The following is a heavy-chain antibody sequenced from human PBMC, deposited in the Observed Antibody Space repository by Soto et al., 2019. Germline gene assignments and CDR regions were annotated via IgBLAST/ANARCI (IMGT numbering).Heavy chain of an antibody. Sequence: SETLSLTCTVSGASISSSSYYWGWIRQPPGKGLEWIGNIYYSGKTYYNPSLKSRVTISIDRSKNQFSLKLDSVTAADTAMFYCARWDNSGWSGFDYWGQGTLVTVSS. J-gene: IGHJ4*01. V-gene: IGHV4-39*01. CDR1: GASISSSSYY. D-gene: IGHD6-19*01. CDR2: IYYSGKT. CDR3: ARWDNSGWSGFDY.